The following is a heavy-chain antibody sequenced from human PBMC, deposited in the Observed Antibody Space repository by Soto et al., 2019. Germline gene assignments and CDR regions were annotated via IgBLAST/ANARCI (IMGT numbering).Heavy chain of an antibody. Sequence: SETLSLTCIVSGGSITRRSSYWAWIRQPPGKGLEWVGTFYDGNTYHNPSLRSRIAIAVDTSKNQFSLKLNSVAAADTAFYYCATTRGLAVGGSFDYWGQGMLVTVS. CDR1: GGSITRRSSY. CDR2: FYDGNT. J-gene: IGHJ4*02. V-gene: IGHV4-39*01. D-gene: IGHD3-10*01. CDR3: ATTRGLAVGGSFDY.